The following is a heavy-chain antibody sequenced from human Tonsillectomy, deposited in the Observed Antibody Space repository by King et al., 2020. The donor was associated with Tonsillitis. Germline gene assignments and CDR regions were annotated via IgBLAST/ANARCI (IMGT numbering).Heavy chain of an antibody. CDR3: AHSYAGADSYGKDYYDSSDYYSEFFDS. CDR2: IYWDDDK. V-gene: IGHV2-5*02. D-gene: IGHD3-22*01. Sequence: ITLKESGPTLVKPTQTLTLTCTFSGFSFSTSGVGMGWIRQPPGKALQWLALIYWDDDKRYSPSLKSRLTITKDTSKNQVVLTMTNMDPVDTGTYYCAHSYAGADSYGKDYYDSSDYYSEFFDSWGQGTLVTVSS. CDR1: GFSFSTSGVG. J-gene: IGHJ4*02.